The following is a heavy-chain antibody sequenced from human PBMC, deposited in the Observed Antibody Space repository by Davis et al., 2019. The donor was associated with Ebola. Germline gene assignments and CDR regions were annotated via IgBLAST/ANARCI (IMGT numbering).Heavy chain of an antibody. Sequence: GESLKISCAASGFTFSSYWMYWVRQAPGKGLVWVSRIDSDGSGTSYADSVKGRFTISRDNAKNTLYLQLNSLRAEDTALYYCAKGDNSGWYGFDYWGQGTLVTVSS. CDR3: AKGDNSGWYGFDY. CDR1: GFTFSSYW. V-gene: IGHV3-74*01. J-gene: IGHJ4*02. CDR2: IDSDGSGT. D-gene: IGHD6-19*01.